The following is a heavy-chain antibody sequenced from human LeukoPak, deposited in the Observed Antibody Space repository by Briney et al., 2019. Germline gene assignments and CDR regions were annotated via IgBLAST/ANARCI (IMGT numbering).Heavy chain of an antibody. CDR2: IYSSGTA. CDR1: GDSISSYY. J-gene: IGHJ4*02. D-gene: IGHD6-13*01. V-gene: IGHV4-4*07. CDR3: AREPLTGIVAAAGLFDY. Sequence: SETLSLTCSVSGDSISSYYWNWIRQPAGKGLEWIGRIYSSGTANDNPSLTSRVTMSVDMSKNQFSLKLSSVTAADTAVYYCAREPLTGIVAAAGLFDYWGQGTLVTVSS.